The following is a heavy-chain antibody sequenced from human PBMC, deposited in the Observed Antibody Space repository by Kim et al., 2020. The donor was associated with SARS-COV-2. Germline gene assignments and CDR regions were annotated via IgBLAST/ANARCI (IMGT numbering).Heavy chain of an antibody. Sequence: SETLSLTCTVSGGSISSSSYYWGWIRQPPGKGLEWIGSIYYSGSTYYNPSLKSRVTISVDTSKNQFSLKLSSVTAADTAVYYCARSPLRFGNWFDPWGQGTLVTGSS. CDR3: ARSPLRFGNWFDP. CDR1: GGSISSSSYY. CDR2: IYYSGST. V-gene: IGHV4-39*07. D-gene: IGHD3-3*01. J-gene: IGHJ5*02.